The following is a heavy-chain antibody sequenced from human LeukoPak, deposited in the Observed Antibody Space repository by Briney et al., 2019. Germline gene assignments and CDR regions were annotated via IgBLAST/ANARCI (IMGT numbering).Heavy chain of an antibody. D-gene: IGHD3-22*01. CDR1: GFTFSSYS. Sequence: GGSLRLSCTGSGFTFSSYSMNWVRQAPGKGLEWVSLIYSDGRTYYADSVKGRCTISRDGFKNTLYLQMNSLRVEDTAVYYCARGLFLSGYLDAFDIWGQGTLVTVSS. V-gene: IGHV3-53*01. CDR3: ARGLFLSGYLDAFDI. CDR2: IYSDGRT. J-gene: IGHJ4*02.